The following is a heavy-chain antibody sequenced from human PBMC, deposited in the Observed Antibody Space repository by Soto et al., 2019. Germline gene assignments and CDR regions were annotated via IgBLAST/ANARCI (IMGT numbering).Heavy chain of an antibody. Sequence: GGSLRLSCEVSGFTFSSYAMSWVRQAPGKGLEWVGRIKRKTDGGTTDYAAPVKGRFTISRDDSKNTLYLQMNSLKTEDTAVYYCTTGIVVVIPSGMGVWGQGTTVTVSS. V-gene: IGHV3-15*01. J-gene: IGHJ6*02. CDR3: TTGIVVVIPSGMGV. CDR1: GFTFSSYA. D-gene: IGHD3-22*01. CDR2: IKRKTDGGTT.